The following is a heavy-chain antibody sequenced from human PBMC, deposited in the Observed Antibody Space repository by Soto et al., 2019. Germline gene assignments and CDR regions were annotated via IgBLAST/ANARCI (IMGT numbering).Heavy chain of an antibody. Sequence: ASVKVSCKASGYTFTSYDINWVRQATGQGREWMGWMNPNSGNTDYAQKFQGRVTMTRDTSISTAYMELSSLRSEDTAVYYCARDYSSGYGMDVWGQGTTVTVSS. V-gene: IGHV1-8*01. CDR3: ARDYSSGYGMDV. D-gene: IGHD6-19*01. CDR1: GYTFTSYD. CDR2: MNPNSGNT. J-gene: IGHJ6*02.